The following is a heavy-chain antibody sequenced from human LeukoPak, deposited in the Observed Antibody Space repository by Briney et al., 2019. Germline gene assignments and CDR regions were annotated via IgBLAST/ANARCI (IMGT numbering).Heavy chain of an antibody. CDR2: INHSGST. D-gene: IGHD6-13*01. CDR1: GGSFSGYY. V-gene: IGHV4-34*01. CDR3: ARGGVIAAAGIPYYYYGMDV. Sequence: SETLSLTCAVYGGSFSGYYWSWLRQLPGKGLEWIGEINHSGSTNYNPSLKSRVTISVDTSKNQFSLKLSPVTAADTAVYYCARGGVIAAAGIPYYYYGMDVWGKGTTVTVSS. J-gene: IGHJ6*04.